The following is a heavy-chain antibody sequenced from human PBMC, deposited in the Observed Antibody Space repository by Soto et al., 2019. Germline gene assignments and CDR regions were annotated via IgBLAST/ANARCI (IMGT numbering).Heavy chain of an antibody. D-gene: IGHD7-27*01. CDR2: IYYSGST. V-gene: IGHV4-59*01. J-gene: IGHJ4*02. Sequence: ETLSLTCTVSGGSISSYYWSWIRQPPGKGLEWIGYIYYSGSTNYNPSLKSRVTISVDTSKNQFSLKLSSVTAADTAVYYCARRWGTYFDYWGQGTLVTISS. CDR1: GGSISSYY. CDR3: ARRWGTYFDY.